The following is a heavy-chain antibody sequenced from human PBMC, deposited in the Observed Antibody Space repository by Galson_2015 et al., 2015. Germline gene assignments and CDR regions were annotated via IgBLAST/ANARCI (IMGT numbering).Heavy chain of an antibody. CDR1: GFTFSSYG. CDR3: AKSPISSWAQLDY. V-gene: IGHV3-30*18. D-gene: IGHD1-26*01. CDR2: ISHDGSNK. Sequence: SLRLSCAASGFTFSSYGMHWVRQAPGKGLEWVAVISHDGSNKYYADSVKGRYTISRDNSKNTLYLQMNSLRAEDKAVYYCAKSPISSWAQLDYWGQGTLVTVSS. J-gene: IGHJ4*02.